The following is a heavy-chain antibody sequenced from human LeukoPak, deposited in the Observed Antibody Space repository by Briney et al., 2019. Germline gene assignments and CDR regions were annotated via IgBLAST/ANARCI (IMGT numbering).Heavy chain of an antibody. CDR1: GLTFSSYA. J-gene: IGHJ5*02. CDR2: ISGSGSRT. D-gene: IGHD6-13*01. V-gene: IGHV3-23*01. Sequence: GGSLRLSCAASGLTFSSYAMSWVRQAPGKGLEWVSAISGSGSRTYYADSVKGRFTISRGNSKNTLYLRINSLRAEDTAVYYCAKEVVVSAAVGTVGFDPWGQGTLVIVSS. CDR3: AKEVVVSAAVGTVGFDP.